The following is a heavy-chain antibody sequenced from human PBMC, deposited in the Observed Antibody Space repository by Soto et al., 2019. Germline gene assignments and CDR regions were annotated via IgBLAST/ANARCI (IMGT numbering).Heavy chain of an antibody. V-gene: IGHV4-34*01. D-gene: IGHD4-17*01. CDR2: INHSGST. J-gene: IGHJ4*02. CDR1: GGSFSGYY. Sequence: QVQLQQWGAGLLKPSETLSLTCAVYGGSFSGYYWSWIRQPPGKGLEWIGEINHSGSTNYNPSLKSRVTISVDTSKNQFSLKLSSVTAADTAVYYCARAMTTVTPFDYWGQGTLVTVSS. CDR3: ARAMTTVTPFDY.